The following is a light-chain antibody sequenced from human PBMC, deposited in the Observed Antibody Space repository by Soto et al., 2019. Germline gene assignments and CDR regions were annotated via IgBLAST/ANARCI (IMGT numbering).Light chain of an antibody. J-gene: IGKJ2*01. CDR1: QTIANY. CDR2: AAS. Sequence: DIQMTQSPSSLSASLGDRVTITCRASQTIANYLNWYQVKPGKAPHLLIFAASRLQSGVPSRFSATGSGTDFILIINSLPPENFATSLYPRSYKIPYNFRQG. CDR3: PRSYKIPYN. V-gene: IGKV1-39*01.